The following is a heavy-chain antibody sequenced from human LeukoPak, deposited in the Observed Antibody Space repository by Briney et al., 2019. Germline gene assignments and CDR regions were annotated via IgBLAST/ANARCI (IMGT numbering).Heavy chain of an antibody. CDR1: GFTFSTFA. V-gene: IGHV3-30*15. Sequence: GGSLRLSCAASGFTFSTFAMVWVRQAPGKGLEWVSLVSFDGTNKFYADSVKGRFTISRDNSKNTLYLQMSSLRAEDTAVYYCARDLTGMDVWGQGTTVTVSS. D-gene: IGHD4/OR15-4a*01. J-gene: IGHJ6*02. CDR2: VSFDGTNK. CDR3: ARDLTGMDV.